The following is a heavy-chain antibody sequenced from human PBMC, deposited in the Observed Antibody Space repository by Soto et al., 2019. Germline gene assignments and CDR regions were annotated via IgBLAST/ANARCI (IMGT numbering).Heavy chain of an antibody. Sequence: ASVKVSCKASGYTFTSYGISWVRQAPRQGLEWMGWISAYNGNTNYAQKLQGRVTMTTDTSTSTAYMELRSLRSDDTAVYYCARDGYSSSSNWFDPWGQGTLVTVSS. CDR1: GYTFTSYG. CDR3: ARDGYSSSSNWFDP. V-gene: IGHV1-18*04. CDR2: ISAYNGNT. J-gene: IGHJ5*02. D-gene: IGHD6-6*01.